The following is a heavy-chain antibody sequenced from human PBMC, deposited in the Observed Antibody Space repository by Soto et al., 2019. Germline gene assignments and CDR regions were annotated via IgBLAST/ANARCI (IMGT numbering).Heavy chain of an antibody. V-gene: IGHV1-46*01. CDR1: GYTFTSYY. J-gene: IGHJ6*02. D-gene: IGHD1-1*01. CDR3: SRLEGAGTRRYYYYGMDV. Sequence: ASVKVSCKASGYTFTSYYMHWVRQAHGQGLEWMGIINPSGGSTSYAQKVQGRVTMTRDTSTSTVYMELSSLRSEDTAVYYCSRLEGAGTRRYYYYGMDVWGQGTTDTVSS. CDR2: INPSGGST.